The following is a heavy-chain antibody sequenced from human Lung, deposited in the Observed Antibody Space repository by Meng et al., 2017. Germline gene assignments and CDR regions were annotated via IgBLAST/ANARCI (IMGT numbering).Heavy chain of an antibody. V-gene: IGHV4-39*01. Sequence: QLQLQESGPGLVKPSETLSLTCTVSGGSISSSSNYWDWIRQPPGKRLEWIGSIYYSGATYYNPSLKSRVTMSVDTSKNQFSLRLSSVTAADTAVFYCARRVHDGRHYHYFDYWGQGALVTASS. J-gene: IGHJ4*02. CDR2: IYYSGAT. CDR1: GGSISSSSNY. CDR3: ARRVHDGRHYHYFDY. D-gene: IGHD3-16*01.